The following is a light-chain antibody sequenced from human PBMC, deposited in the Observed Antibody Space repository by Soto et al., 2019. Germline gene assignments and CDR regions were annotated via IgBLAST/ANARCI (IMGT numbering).Light chain of an antibody. CDR2: GAS. J-gene: IGKJ5*01. Sequence: EVVLTQSPGTLSLSPGERATLSCRASQSVSGSDLAWYQQKPGQAPRLLIYGASTRATGIPARFNGSGSGTEFTLTISSLQSEDFAVYYCQQYNNWPPITFGQGTRLEIK. CDR3: QQYNNWPPIT. V-gene: IGKV3-15*01. CDR1: QSVSGSD.